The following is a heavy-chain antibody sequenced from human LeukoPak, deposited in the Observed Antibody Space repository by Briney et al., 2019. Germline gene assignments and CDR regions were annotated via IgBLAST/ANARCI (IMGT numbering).Heavy chain of an antibody. V-gene: IGHV3-74*01. CDR3: ARAGDFWSGYFYTTIDY. CDR1: GFTFSSYW. D-gene: IGHD3-3*01. J-gene: IGHJ4*02. Sequence: GGCLRLSCAASGFTFSSYWMHWVRQAPGKGLVWVSRINSDGSSTSYADSVKGRFTISRDNAKNTLYLQMNSLRAEDTAVYYCARAGDFWSGYFYTTIDYWGQGTLVTVSS. CDR2: INSDGSST.